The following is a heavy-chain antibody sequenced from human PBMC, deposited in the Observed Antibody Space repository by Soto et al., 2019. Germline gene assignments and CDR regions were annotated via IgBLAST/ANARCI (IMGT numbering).Heavy chain of an antibody. V-gene: IGHV3-74*01. D-gene: IGHD3-3*01. J-gene: IGHJ6*03. CDR2: INSDGSST. CDR3: ARDEGYYDFWSGYFFYYYMDV. CDR1: GFTFSSYW. Sequence: GGSLRLSCAASGFTFSSYWMHWVRQAPGKGLVWVSRINSDGSSTSYADSVKGRFTISRDNAKNTLYLQMNSLRAEDTAVYYCARDEGYYDFWSGYFFYYYMDVWGKGTTVTVSS.